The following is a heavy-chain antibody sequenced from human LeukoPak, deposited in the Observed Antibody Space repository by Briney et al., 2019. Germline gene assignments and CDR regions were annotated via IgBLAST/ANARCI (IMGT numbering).Heavy chain of an antibody. D-gene: IGHD3-10*01. CDR3: AKTGRITMVRGVIIGAFDI. CDR2: ISGSGGST. V-gene: IGHV3-23*01. J-gene: IGHJ3*02. CDR1: GFTFSSYA. Sequence: GGSLRLSCAASGFTFSSYAMSWVRQAPGKGLEWVSAISGSGGSTYYADSVKGRFTISRDNSKNTLYLQMNSLRAEDTAVYYCAKTGRITMVRGVIIGAFDIWGQGTMVTVSS.